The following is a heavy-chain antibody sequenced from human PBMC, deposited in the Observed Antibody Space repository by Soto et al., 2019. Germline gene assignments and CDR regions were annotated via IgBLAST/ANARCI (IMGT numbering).Heavy chain of an antibody. CDR3: ARDRLAYCGGDCYSGFDY. Sequence: QVQLVQSGAEVKKPGSSVKVSCKASRGTFSSYAISWVRQAPGQGLEWMGGIIPIFGTANYAQKFQGRVTITADESTSTAYMELSSLRSEDTAVYYCARDRLAYCGGDCYSGFDYWGQGTLVTVSS. CDR1: RGTFSSYA. J-gene: IGHJ4*02. D-gene: IGHD2-21*02. CDR2: IIPIFGTA. V-gene: IGHV1-69*01.